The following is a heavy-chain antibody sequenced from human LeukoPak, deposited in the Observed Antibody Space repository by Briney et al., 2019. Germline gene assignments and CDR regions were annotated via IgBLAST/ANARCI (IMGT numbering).Heavy chain of an antibody. CDR1: GFSFSTYN. V-gene: IGHV3-48*03. D-gene: IGHD3-10*02. CDR2: ISSSGSTI. Sequence: GGSLRLSCEASGFSFSTYNMNWVRQAPGKGLEWVSYISSSGSTIYYADSVKGRFTISRDNAKNSLYLQMNSLRAEDTAVYYCAELGITMIGGVWGKGTTVTISS. CDR3: AELGITMIGGV. J-gene: IGHJ6*04.